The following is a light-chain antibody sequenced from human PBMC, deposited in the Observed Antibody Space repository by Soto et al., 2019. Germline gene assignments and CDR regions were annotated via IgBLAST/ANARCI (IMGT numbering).Light chain of an antibody. CDR3: CSYAGSSTSPYV. J-gene: IGLJ1*01. CDR2: EDS. Sequence: QSVLTHPGSVSFSPGHSITISCTGTSSDVGSYNLVSWYQQHPGKAPKLMIYEDSKRPSGVSNRFSGSKSGNTASLTISGLQAEDEADYYCCSYAGSSTSPYVFGTGTKVTVL. V-gene: IGLV2-23*01. CDR1: SSDVGSYNL.